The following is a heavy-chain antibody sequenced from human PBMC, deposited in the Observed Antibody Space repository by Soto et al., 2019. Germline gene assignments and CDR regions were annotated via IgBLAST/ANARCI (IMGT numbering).Heavy chain of an antibody. CDR1: GGSISSYY. CDR3: VYYCVRQNWDSYFSYFDS. Sequence: PSETLSLTCTVSGGSISSYYWSWIRQPPGKGLEWIGYIYYSGSTNYNPSLKSRVTISVDTSKNQFSLKLYLQMNSLRVEDAAVYYCVRQNWDSYFSYFDSWGQGTLVTVSS. D-gene: IGHD2-21*01. J-gene: IGHJ4*02. V-gene: IGHV4-59*08. CDR2: IYYSGST.